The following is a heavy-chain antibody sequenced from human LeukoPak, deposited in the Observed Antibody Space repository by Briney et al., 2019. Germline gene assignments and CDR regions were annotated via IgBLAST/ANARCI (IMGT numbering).Heavy chain of an antibody. CDR3: ARAKIVVVVAATGWFDP. V-gene: IGHV4-38-2*02. Sequence: SETLSLTCTVSGYSISSGYYWGWIRQPPGKGLAWIGIIYHSGSTYYNPSLKSRVTISVDTSKNQFSLKLSSVTAADTAVYYCARAKIVVVVAATGWFDPWGQGTLVTVSS. CDR2: IYHSGST. J-gene: IGHJ5*02. CDR1: GYSISSGYY. D-gene: IGHD2-15*01.